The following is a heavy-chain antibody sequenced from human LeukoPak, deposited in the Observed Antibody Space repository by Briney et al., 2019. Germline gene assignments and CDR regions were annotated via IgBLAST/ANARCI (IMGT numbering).Heavy chain of an antibody. CDR1: GYTFTVYY. CDR2: INPNSGGT. CDR3: ARDPGEYCSGGSCYGYFDH. J-gene: IGHJ4*02. V-gene: IGHV1-2*06. D-gene: IGHD2-15*01. Sequence: ASVKVSCKASGYTFTVYYMHWVRQAPGQGLEWMGRINPNSGGTNYAQKFQGRVTMTRDTSISTAYMELSRLRSDDTAVYYCARDPGEYCSGGSCYGYFDHWGQGTLVTVSS.